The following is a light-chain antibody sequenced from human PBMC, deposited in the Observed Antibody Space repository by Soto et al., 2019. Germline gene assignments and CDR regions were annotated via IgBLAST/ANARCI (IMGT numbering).Light chain of an antibody. CDR1: SSNIGAGYD. CDR3: QSYDSSLSASGVV. J-gene: IGLJ2*01. Sequence: QSVLTQPPSVSGAPGQRVTISCTGSSSNIGAGYDVHWYQQLPGTAPKLLIYGNSNRPSGVPDRFSGSKSGTSASLAITGLQAEDEADYYCQSYDSSLSASGVVFGGGTKLTVI. V-gene: IGLV1-40*01. CDR2: GNS.